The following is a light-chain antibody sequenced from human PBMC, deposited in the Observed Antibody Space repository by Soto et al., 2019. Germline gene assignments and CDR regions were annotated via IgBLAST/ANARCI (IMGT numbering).Light chain of an antibody. CDR2: NNN. CDR3: SSWDGSLSGYV. J-gene: IGLJ1*01. CDR1: SSNIGSNY. Sequence: QPVLTQPPSASGTPGQGVTISCSGSSSNIGSNYVYWYQQLPGTAPKLLIYNNNQRPSGVPDRFSASKSGTSASLAIRGLRSDDEADYYCSSWDGSLSGYVFGAGTKSPS. V-gene: IGLV1-47*02.